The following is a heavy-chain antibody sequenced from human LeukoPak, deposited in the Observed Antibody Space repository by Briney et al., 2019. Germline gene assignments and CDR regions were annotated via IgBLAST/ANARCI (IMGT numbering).Heavy chain of an antibody. Sequence: SETLSLTCDVYGGSFRGYYWTWIRQSPGKGLEWLGEFTHLETTNYNPSLKSRVTVSVDTSKNQFSLSLTSVTAADTAAYFCARGNRRLGYYGSGSRLPYDSWGQGTLVTVSS. J-gene: IGHJ5*02. CDR3: ARGNRRLGYYGSGSRLPYDS. V-gene: IGHV4-34*01. CDR2: FTHLETT. CDR1: GGSFRGYY. D-gene: IGHD3-10*01.